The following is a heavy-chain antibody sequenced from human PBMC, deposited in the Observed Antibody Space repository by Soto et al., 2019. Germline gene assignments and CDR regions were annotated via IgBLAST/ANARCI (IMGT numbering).Heavy chain of an antibody. D-gene: IGHD3-10*01. CDR3: ARALDYYGSGSYPDY. Sequence: SVKVSCKASGGTFSSYAIIWVRQAPGQGLEWMGGIIPIFGTANYAQKFQGRVTITADESTSTAYMELSSLRSEDTAVYYCARALDYYGSGSYPDYWGQGTLVTVSS. J-gene: IGHJ4*02. CDR2: IIPIFGTA. V-gene: IGHV1-69*13. CDR1: GGTFSSYA.